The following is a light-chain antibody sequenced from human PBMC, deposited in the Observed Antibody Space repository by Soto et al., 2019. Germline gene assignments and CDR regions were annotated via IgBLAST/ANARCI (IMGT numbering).Light chain of an antibody. J-gene: IGKJ5*01. Sequence: EIVLTQSPGTLALSTGERATLSCRASQSVSSSSLAWNQQKPGQAPRLLIYSTSSRATGIPDRFSGSGSGTDFTLTISRLEPEDFAVYYCQQYGSSSITFGQGTRLE. CDR1: QSVSSSS. CDR2: STS. V-gene: IGKV3-20*01. CDR3: QQYGSSSIT.